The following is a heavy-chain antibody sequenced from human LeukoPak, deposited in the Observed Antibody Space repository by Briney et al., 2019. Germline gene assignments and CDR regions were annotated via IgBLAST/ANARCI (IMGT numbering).Heavy chain of an antibody. Sequence: PSETLSLTCAVYGGSFSGYYWSWIRQPPGKGLEWIGEINHSGSTNYNPSLKSRVTISVDTSKNQFSLKLSSVTAADTAVYYCARGLRDDYGDYWGQGTLVTVSS. CDR2: INHSGST. J-gene: IGHJ4*02. CDR3: ARGLRDDYGDY. D-gene: IGHD3-10*01. V-gene: IGHV4-34*01. CDR1: GGSFSGYY.